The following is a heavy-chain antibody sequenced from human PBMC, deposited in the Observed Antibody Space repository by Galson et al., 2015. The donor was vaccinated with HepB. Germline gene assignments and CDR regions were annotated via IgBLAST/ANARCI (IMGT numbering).Heavy chain of an antibody. V-gene: IGHV3-23*01. D-gene: IGHD2-2*01. CDR2: ISGSGGST. Sequence: SLRLSCAASGFTFSSYAMSWVRQAPGKGLEWVSAISGSGGSTYYADSVKGRFTISRDNSKNTLYLQMNSLRAEDTAVYYCAKDLDIVVVPAAHHFDYWGQGTLVTVSS. J-gene: IGHJ4*02. CDR3: AKDLDIVVVPAAHHFDY. CDR1: GFTFSSYA.